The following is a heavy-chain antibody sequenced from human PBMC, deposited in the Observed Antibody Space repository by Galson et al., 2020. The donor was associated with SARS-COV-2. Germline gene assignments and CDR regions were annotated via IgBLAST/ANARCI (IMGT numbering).Heavy chain of an antibody. CDR3: AREPLYSSDWYNGGSGDS. J-gene: IGHJ4*02. CDR2: INPNRGGT. CDR1: GYTFTNYY. D-gene: IGHD6-19*01. Sequence: ASVKVSCKASGYTFTNYYIHWVRQAPGQGLEWMGWINPNRGGTNYAQKFQGRLTVTRDTSISTAYMELSRLRSDDTAVYYCAREPLYSSDWYNGGSGDSWGQGTLVTVSS. V-gene: IGHV1-2*02.